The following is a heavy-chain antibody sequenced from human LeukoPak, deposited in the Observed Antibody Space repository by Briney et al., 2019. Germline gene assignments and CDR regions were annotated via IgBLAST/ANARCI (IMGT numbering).Heavy chain of an antibody. CDR2: IYYSGST. CDR1: GGSISSSSYY. D-gene: IGHD3-16*01. CDR3: ARTGARDCYASSCYWFDP. V-gene: IGHV4-39*01. Sequence: ASETLSLTCTVSGGSISSSSYYWGWIRQPPGKGLEWIGSIYYSGSTYYNPSLKSRVTISVDTSKNQFSLKLSSVTAADTAVYYCARTGARDCYASSCYWFDPWGQGSLVTVSS. J-gene: IGHJ5*02.